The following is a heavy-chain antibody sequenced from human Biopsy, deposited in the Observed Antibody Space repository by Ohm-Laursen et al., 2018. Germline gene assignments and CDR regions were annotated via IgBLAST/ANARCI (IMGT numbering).Heavy chain of an antibody. D-gene: IGHD1-26*01. J-gene: IGHJ6*02. V-gene: IGHV3-33*01. CDR3: ARDPIVGSKADGMDV. CDR2: IWYDGSSE. Sequence: SLRLSCAASGLTFSVYAMHWVRQAPGKGLEWVAIIWYDGSSEYYADSVKGRFTISRDNSKNTVYLQMNSLRVEDTAVYYCARDPIVGSKADGMDVWGQGTTVTVPS. CDR1: GLTFSVYA.